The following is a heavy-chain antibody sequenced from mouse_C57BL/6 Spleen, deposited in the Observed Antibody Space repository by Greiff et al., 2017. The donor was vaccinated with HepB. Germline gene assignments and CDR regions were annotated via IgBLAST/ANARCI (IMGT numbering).Heavy chain of an antibody. CDR3: VAIYYEYSYYFDY. V-gene: IGHV1-52*01. CDR2: IDPSDSET. CDR1: GYTFTSYW. Sequence: QVQLQQPGAELVRPGSSVKLSCKASGYTFTSYWMHWVKQRPIQGLEWIGNIDPSDSETHYNQKFKDKATLTVDKSSSTAYMQLSSLTSEDSAVYCFVAIYYEYSYYFDYWGHGTTLTVSS. D-gene: IGHD2-4*01. J-gene: IGHJ2*01.